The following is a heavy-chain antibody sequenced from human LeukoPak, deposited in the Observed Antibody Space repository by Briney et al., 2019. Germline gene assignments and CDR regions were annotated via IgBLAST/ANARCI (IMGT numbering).Heavy chain of an antibody. CDR1: GYTFTNYH. J-gene: IGHJ4*02. D-gene: IGHD6-19*01. CDR3: ARSIRAVAYNFDY. V-gene: IGHV1-2*06. CDR2: INPNSGGT. Sequence: ASVKVSCKASGYTFTNYHMHWVRQAPGQGLEWMGRINPNSGGTNYAQKFQGRVTMTRDTSISTAYMELSRLRSDDTAVYYCARSIRAVAYNFDYWGQGTLVTVSS.